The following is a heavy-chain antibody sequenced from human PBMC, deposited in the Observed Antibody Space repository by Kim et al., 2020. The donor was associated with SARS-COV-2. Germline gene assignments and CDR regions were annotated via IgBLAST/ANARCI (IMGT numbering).Heavy chain of an antibody. CDR1: GYTFTTYA. J-gene: IGHJ3*02. CDR3: ARASNDAFDI. Sequence: ASVKVSCKASGYTFTTYAMHWVRQAPVQRLEWMGWINAGNGKTKYSQKFQGRGTITRDTSASTAYMELSSLRYEDTAVYYCARASNDAFDIWGQGTMVSVSS. CDR2: INAGNGKT. V-gene: IGHV1-3*01.